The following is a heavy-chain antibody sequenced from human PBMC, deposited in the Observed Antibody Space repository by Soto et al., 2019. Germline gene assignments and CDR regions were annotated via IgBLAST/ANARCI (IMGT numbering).Heavy chain of an antibody. V-gene: IGHV4-4*07. J-gene: IGHJ4*02. Sequence: SETLSLTCSASGGSISRYNLTWIRQPAGKGLEWIGRIFTSGTNYNPSLESRVTMSVDTSKTQFSLNLASVTAADTAVYYCARDFGSGHDHWGQGTLVTVSS. D-gene: IGHD6-25*01. CDR2: IFTSGT. CDR3: ARDFGSGHDH. CDR1: GGSISRYN.